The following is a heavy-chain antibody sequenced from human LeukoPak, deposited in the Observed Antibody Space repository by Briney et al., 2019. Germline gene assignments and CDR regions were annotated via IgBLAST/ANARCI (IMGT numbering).Heavy chain of an antibody. CDR3: ASINYDILTGYRGY. V-gene: IGHV1-69*06. D-gene: IGHD3-9*01. Sequence: SVKVSCKASGGTFSSYAISWVRQAPGQGLEWMGGIIPIFGTANYAQKFQGRVTITADKSTSTAYMELSSLRSEDTAVYYCASINYDILTGYRGYWGQGTLVTVSS. CDR2: IIPIFGTA. CDR1: GGTFSSYA. J-gene: IGHJ4*02.